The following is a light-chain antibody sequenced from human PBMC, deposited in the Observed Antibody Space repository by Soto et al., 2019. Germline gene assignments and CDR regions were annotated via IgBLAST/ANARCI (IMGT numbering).Light chain of an antibody. CDR2: DVS. CDR3: CSYAASYTGV. V-gene: IGLV2-11*01. CDR1: SSDVGGYNY. Sequence: QSALTQPRSVSGSPGQSVTISCTGTSSDVGGYNYVSWYQHHPGKAPKLMIYDVSKRPSGVPDRFSGSKSGNTASLTISGLQAEDEADYYCCSYAASYTGVFGGGTKLTVL. J-gene: IGLJ3*02.